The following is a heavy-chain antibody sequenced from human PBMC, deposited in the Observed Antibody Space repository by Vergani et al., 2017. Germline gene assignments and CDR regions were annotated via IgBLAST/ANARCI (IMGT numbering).Heavy chain of an antibody. CDR2: INPSDSST. V-gene: IGHV1-46*03. D-gene: IGHD6-13*01. CDR1: GYTFTSYY. Sequence: QVQLVQSGAEVERPGASVKVSCKASGYTFTSYYIHWVRQAPGQGLEWMGVINPSDSSTNYAQKFQGRVTMTRDTSTSTVYMELSSLRSEDTAVYFCTKARMSTSSWYADNWFDPWGQGTLVTGSS. CDR3: TKARMSTSSWYADNWFDP. J-gene: IGHJ5*02.